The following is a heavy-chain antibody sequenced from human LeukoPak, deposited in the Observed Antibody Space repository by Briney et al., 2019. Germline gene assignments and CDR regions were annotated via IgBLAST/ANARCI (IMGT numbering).Heavy chain of an antibody. CDR3: AKDQGWELLLCHYYGMDV. CDR1: EFTFSSYG. V-gene: IGHV3-30*18. D-gene: IGHD1-26*01. J-gene: IGHJ6*02. Sequence: GRSLRLSCAASEFTFSSYGMHWVRQAPGKGLEWVAVISYDGSNKYYADSVKGRFTISRDNSKNTLYLQMSSLRAEDTAVYYCAKDQGWELLLCHYYGMDVWGQGTTVTVSS. CDR2: ISYDGSNK.